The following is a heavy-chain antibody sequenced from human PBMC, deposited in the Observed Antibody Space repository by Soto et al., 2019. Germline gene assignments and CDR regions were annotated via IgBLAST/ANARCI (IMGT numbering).Heavy chain of an antibody. D-gene: IGHD7-27*01. V-gene: IGHV1-18*01. CDR2: VSAYNVDT. J-gene: IGHJ3*01. CDR1: GYTFTSYG. CDR3: ADGLT. Sequence: QARLVQSGTEVKKPGASVKVSCKASGYTFTSYGINWVRQAPGQGLEWLGWVSAYNVDTNYEQKVQGRVTMTTDLSTNTAYMELRSLRYDDTAVYYCADGLTWGQGTLVTVSS.